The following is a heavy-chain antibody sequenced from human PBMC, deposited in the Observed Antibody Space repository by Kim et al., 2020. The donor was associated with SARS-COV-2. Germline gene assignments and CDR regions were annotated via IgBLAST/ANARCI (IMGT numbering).Heavy chain of an antibody. V-gene: IGHV4-4*07. CDR2: IYTSGST. CDR1: GGSISSYY. D-gene: IGHD3-3*02. Sequence: SETLSLTCTVSGGSISSYYWSWIRQPAGKGLEWIGRIYTSGSTNYNPSLKSRVTMSVDTSKNQFSLKLSSVTAADTTVYYCARDGHFWSGYSHYYYGMDVWGQGTTVTVSS. CDR3: ARDGHFWSGYSHYYYGMDV. J-gene: IGHJ6*02.